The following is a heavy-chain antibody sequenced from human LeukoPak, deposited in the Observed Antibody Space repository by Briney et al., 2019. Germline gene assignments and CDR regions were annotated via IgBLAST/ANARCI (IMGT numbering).Heavy chain of an antibody. J-gene: IGHJ4*02. V-gene: IGHV4-59*08. CDR3: ASHSKVGPDDY. Sequence: SETLSLTCTVSGGPSRSFYWSWIGQTPGKGLEWVGYIYYNGNTNYNPSFRGRVTMSLDTSKNQVSLKLTSVTAADTAMYYCASHSKVGPDDYRGQGTLVTVSS. CDR1: GGPSRSFY. CDR2: IYYNGNT. D-gene: IGHD1-26*01.